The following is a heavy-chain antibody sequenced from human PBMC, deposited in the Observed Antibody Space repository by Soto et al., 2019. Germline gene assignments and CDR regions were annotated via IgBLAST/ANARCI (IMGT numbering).Heavy chain of an antibody. Sequence: GGSLRLSCAASGFNFNIYAMTWVRQAPGKGLEWVSTTGATGRTTYYADSVKGRFTVSRDNSKNTLDLQMSNLRAEDTAVYYCATVHNTSRSFDYWGQGTLITVSS. J-gene: IGHJ4*02. V-gene: IGHV3-23*01. CDR1: GFNFNIYA. D-gene: IGHD1-20*01. CDR3: ATVHNTSRSFDY. CDR2: TGATGRTT.